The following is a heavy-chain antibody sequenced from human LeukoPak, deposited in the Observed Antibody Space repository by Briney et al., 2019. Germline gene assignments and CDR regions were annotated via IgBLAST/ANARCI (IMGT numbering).Heavy chain of an antibody. J-gene: IGHJ6*02. CDR2: MNHSGST. CDR1: GGSFSGYY. D-gene: IGHD3-16*01. Sequence: SETLSLTCAVYGGSFSGYYWSWIRQPPGKGLEWIGEMNHSGSTNYNPSLKSRVTISVDTSKNQFSLKLSSVTAADTAVYYCARFGALYYYYGMDVWGQGTTVTVSS. V-gene: IGHV4-34*01. CDR3: ARFGALYYYYGMDV.